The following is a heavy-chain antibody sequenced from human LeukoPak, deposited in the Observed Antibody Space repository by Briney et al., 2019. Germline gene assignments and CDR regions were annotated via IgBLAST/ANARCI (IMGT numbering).Heavy chain of an antibody. CDR3: ARACPLMATISHFDF. Sequence: SETLSLTCAVSGYSISSGYYWGWIRQPPGKGLEWIGSIYHSGSTYYNPSLKSRVTISVDTSKNHFSLKLSSVTAADTAVYYCARACPLMATISHFDFWGQGTLVTVSS. J-gene: IGHJ4*02. CDR2: IYHSGST. D-gene: IGHD5-24*01. CDR1: GYSISSGYY. V-gene: IGHV4-38-2*01.